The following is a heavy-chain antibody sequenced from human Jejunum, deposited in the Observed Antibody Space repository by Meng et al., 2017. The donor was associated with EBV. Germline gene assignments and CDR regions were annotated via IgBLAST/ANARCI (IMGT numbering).Heavy chain of an antibody. CDR2: IYYSGST. CDR1: GGSVNSGNVY. V-gene: IGHV4-61*01. D-gene: IGHD5-12*01. J-gene: IGHJ4*02. CDR3: AGLRYSGYDRAFDY. Sequence: ASVPGMGRPSEPLLLPCTVLGGSVNSGNVYWSGIRQPPGKGLEWIGYIYYSGSTNYIPSLKSRVTISLDTSKNQFSLKLSSVTAADTAVYYCAGLRYSGYDRAFDYWGQGALVTVSS.